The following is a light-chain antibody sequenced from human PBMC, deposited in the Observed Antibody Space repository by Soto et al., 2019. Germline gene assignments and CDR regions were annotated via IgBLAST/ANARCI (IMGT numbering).Light chain of an antibody. V-gene: IGLV2-14*01. CDR1: SIDVGGYNY. Sequence: QSALTQPASVSGSPGQSITISCTGTSIDVGGYNYVSWYQQHPGKAPKLMIYDVSNRPSGVSNRFSGSKSGNTASLTISGLQAEDDADYYCSSYTSSSTLVVFGGGTKRTVL. CDR2: DVS. J-gene: IGLJ2*01. CDR3: SSYTSSSTLVV.